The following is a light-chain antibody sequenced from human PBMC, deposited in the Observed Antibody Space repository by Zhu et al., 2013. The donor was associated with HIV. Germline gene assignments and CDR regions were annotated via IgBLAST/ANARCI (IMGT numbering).Light chain of an antibody. J-gene: IGKJ1*01. V-gene: IGKV3-15*01. Sequence: EIVMTQSPATLSVSPGERATLSCRASQSVSSNLAWYQQKPGQAPRLLIYGASTRAIGIPDRFSGSGSGTDFTLTISSLQPEDFATYYCLQHNSYPRTFGQGTEGGN. CDR2: GAS. CDR1: QSVSSN. CDR3: LQHNSYPRT.